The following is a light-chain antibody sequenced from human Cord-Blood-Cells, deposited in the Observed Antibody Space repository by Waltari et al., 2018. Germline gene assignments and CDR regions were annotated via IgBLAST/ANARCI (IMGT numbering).Light chain of an antibody. Sequence: EIVLTPSPGTLSLSPGDRATLSCRASQSVSSSYLAWYQQKPGQAPRLLINGASGRATGIPDRFSGSGSGTDITLTISRLEPEDVAVYYCQQYGSSRTFGQGTKLEIK. CDR2: GAS. CDR3: QQYGSSRT. CDR1: QSVSSSY. V-gene: IGKV3-20*01. J-gene: IGKJ2*01.